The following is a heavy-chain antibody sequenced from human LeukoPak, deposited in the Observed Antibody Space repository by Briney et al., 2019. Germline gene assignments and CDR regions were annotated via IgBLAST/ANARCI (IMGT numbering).Heavy chain of an antibody. CDR3: ARGGGHKYIDY. CDR1: GGSFSGYY. D-gene: IGHD3-16*01. Sequence: SETLSLTCAVYGGSFSGYYWSWIRQPPGKGLEWIGEINHSGSTNYNPSLKSRVTISVDTSKNQFSLKLSSVTAADPAVYYCARGGGHKYIDYWGQGTLVTVSS. CDR2: INHSGST. J-gene: IGHJ4*02. V-gene: IGHV4-34*01.